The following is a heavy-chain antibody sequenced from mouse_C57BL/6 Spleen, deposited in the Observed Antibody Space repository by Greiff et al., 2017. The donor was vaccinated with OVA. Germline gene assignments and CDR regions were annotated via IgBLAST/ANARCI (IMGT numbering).Heavy chain of an antibody. CDR3: ARQDSTVVAPGFAY. CDR2: INPSSGYT. D-gene: IGHD1-1*01. J-gene: IGHJ3*01. V-gene: IGHV1-7*01. CDR1: GYTFTSYW. Sequence: QVHVKQSGAELAKPGASVKLSCKASGYTFTSYWMHWVKQRPGQGLEWIGYINPSSGYTKYNQKFKDKATLTADKSSSTAYMQLSSLTYEDSAVYYCARQDSTVVAPGFAYWGQGTLVTVSA.